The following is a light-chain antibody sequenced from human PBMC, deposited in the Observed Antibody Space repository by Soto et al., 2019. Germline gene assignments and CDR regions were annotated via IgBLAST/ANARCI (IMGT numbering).Light chain of an antibody. CDR2: DAS. J-gene: IGKJ4*01. V-gene: IGKV3-20*01. CDR1: QSVRSNY. Sequence: EIVLTQSPDTLSLSPGERATLSCRASQSVRSNYLAWYQQKPGQAPRFLIYDASSRATGIPYRFSGSGSGTDFTLTISRLEPEDFAMYYCQQYGSSPLTFGGGTKVEIK. CDR3: QQYGSSPLT.